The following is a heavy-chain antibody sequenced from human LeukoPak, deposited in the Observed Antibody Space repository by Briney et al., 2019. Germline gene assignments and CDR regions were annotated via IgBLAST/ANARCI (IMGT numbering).Heavy chain of an antibody. CDR1: GYTFTGYY. D-gene: IGHD2-15*01. Sequence: GASVKVSCKASGYTFTGYYMHWVRQAPGQGLEWMGWINPNSGGTNYAQKFQGRVTMTRDTSISTAYMELSRLRSDDTAVYYCARDIGCSGGSCYGLFGWFDPWGQGTLVTVSS. CDR2: INPNSGGT. CDR3: ARDIGCSGGSCYGLFGWFDP. V-gene: IGHV1-2*02. J-gene: IGHJ5*02.